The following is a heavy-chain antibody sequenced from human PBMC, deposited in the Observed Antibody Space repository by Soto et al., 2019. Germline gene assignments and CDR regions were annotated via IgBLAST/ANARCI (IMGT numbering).Heavy chain of an antibody. V-gene: IGHV1-69*13. D-gene: IGHD3-3*01. Sequence: GASVKVSCKASGGTFSSYAISWVRQAPGQGLEWMGGIIPIFGTANYAQKFQGRVTITADESTSTAYMELSSLRSEDTAVYYCARSSTYYDFWSGSTGARGVTDYYYYGMDVWGQGTTVTVSS. CDR3: ARSSTYYDFWSGSTGARGVTDYYYYGMDV. CDR1: GGTFSSYA. J-gene: IGHJ6*02. CDR2: IIPIFGTA.